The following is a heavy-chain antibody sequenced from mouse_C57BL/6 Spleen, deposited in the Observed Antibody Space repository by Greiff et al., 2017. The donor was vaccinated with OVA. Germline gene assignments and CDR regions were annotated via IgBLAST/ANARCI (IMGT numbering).Heavy chain of an antibody. V-gene: IGHV5-9*01. J-gene: IGHJ2*01. CDR3: ARHDYFDY. Sequence: EVKLMESGGGLVKPGGSLKLSCAASGFTFSSYTMSWVRQTPEKRLEWVATISGGGGNTYYPDSVKGRFTTSRDNAKNTLYLQMSSLRSEDTALYYCARHDYFDYWGQGTTLTVSS. CDR2: ISGGGGNT. CDR1: GFTFSSYT.